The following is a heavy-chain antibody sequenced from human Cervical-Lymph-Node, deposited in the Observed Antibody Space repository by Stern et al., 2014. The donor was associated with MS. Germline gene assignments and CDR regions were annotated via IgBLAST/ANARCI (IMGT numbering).Heavy chain of an antibody. CDR3: ARGLYYLDS. D-gene: IGHD2-2*01. CDR1: GFTFSDYG. V-gene: IGHV3-33*01. Sequence: VQLVESGGGVVQPGRSLRLSCAASGFTFSDYGMLWVRQAPGKGLEWVAIVWYDGSIKFYPDSVKGRFTISRDNSKNTLYLQLNSLRAEDTAVFYCARGLYYLDSWGRGTLVTVSS. J-gene: IGHJ4*02. CDR2: VWYDGSIK.